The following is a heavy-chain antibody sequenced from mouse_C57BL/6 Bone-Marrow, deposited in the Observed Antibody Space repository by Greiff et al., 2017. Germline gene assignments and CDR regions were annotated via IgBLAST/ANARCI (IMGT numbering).Heavy chain of an antibody. J-gene: IGHJ4*01. CDR1: GYTFTSYW. CDR2: IDPSDSYT. V-gene: IGHV1-50*01. Sequence: QVHVKQPGAELVKPGASVKLSCKASGYTFTSYWMQWVKQRPGQGLEWIGEIDPSDSYTNYNQKFKGKATLTVDTSSSTAYMQLSSLTSEDSAVYYCASEGWRGAMDYWGQGTSVTVSS. D-gene: IGHD1-1*02. CDR3: ASEGWRGAMDY.